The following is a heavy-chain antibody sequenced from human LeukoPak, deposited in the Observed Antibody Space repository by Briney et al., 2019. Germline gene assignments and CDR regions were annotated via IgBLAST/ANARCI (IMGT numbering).Heavy chain of an antibody. Sequence: ASVKVSCKASGYTFTNYAMNWVRQAPGQGLEWMGWINTNTGNPTYAQGFTGRFVFSLDTSFSTAYLQISSLKAEDAAVYYCARXXXXXXXXXXYYGDYWGQGTLVTVS. CDR1: GYTFTNYA. CDR2: INTNTGNP. CDR3: ARXXXXXXXXXXYYGDY. D-gene: IGHD3-22*01. J-gene: IGHJ4*02. V-gene: IGHV7-4-1*02.